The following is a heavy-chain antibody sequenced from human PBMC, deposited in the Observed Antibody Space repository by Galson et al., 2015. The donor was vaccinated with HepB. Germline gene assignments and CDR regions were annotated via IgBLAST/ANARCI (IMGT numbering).Heavy chain of an antibody. Sequence: SVKVSCKASGYTFTSYYMHWVRQAPGQGLEWMGIINPSGGSTSYARKFQGRVTMTRDTSTSTVYMELSSLRSEDTAVYYCARDLTTTVTVYYFDYWGQGALVTVSS. V-gene: IGHV1-46*01. CDR1: GYTFTSYY. D-gene: IGHD4-17*01. CDR3: ARDLTTTVTVYYFDY. J-gene: IGHJ4*02. CDR2: INPSGGST.